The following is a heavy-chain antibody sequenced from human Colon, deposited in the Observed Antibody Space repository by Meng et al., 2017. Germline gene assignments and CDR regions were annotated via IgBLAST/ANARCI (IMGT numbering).Heavy chain of an antibody. D-gene: IGHD1-1*01. CDR3: GRDQGRQLINH. CDR1: GDHTSRDLW. V-gene: IGHV4-4*02. Sequence: LQGSGPGQVNPVVPLVLTCTVSGDHTSRDLWWGWVRPPPGNGLEWIGEVYHRGDNNYNTSLKSRVVISVDRSKNQFSLNLSSVTAADTAVYYCGRDQGRQLINHWGQGTLVTVSS. CDR2: VYHRGDN. J-gene: IGHJ4*02.